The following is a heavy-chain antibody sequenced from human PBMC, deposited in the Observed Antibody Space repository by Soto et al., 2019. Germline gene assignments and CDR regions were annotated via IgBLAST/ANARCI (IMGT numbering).Heavy chain of an antibody. V-gene: IGHV4-59*01. J-gene: IGHJ4*02. CDR3: ARLGLYGDYSDY. CDR2: IYYSGST. Sequence: SETLSLTCTVSGGSISSYYWSWIRQPPGKGLEWIGYIYYSGSTNYNPSLKSRVTISVDTSKNQFSLKLSSVTAADTAVYYCARLGLYGDYSDYWGQGTLVTVSS. D-gene: IGHD4-17*01. CDR1: GGSISSYY.